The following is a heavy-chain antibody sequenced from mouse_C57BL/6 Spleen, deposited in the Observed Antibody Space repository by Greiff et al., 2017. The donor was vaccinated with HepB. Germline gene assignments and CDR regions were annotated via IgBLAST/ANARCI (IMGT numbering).Heavy chain of an antibody. CDR3: ARSTEYYFDY. CDR1: CYTFTSYW. Sequence: VQLQQPGAELVKPGASVKMSCQASCYTFTSYWITWVKQRPGQGLEWIGDIYPGSGSTNYNEKFKSKATLTVDTSSSTAYMQLSSLTSEDSAVYYCARSTEYYFDYWGQGTTLTVSS. V-gene: IGHV1-55*01. CDR2: IYPGSGST. J-gene: IGHJ2*01.